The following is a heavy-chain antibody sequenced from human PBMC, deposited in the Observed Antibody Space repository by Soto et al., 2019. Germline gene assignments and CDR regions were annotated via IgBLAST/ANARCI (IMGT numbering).Heavy chain of an antibody. CDR2: LYSGSNT. J-gene: IGHJ4*02. Sequence: SGGSLRLSCAASEFTVTNNEMSWVRQAPGKGLEWVSILYSGSNTYYADSVEGRFTISRDGSKNTLYLHMNSLRAEDTAVYYCALRRVAYADFWGQGTRVTVSS. D-gene: IGHD2-2*01. CDR1: EFTVTNNE. CDR3: ALRRVAYADF. V-gene: IGHV3-53*01.